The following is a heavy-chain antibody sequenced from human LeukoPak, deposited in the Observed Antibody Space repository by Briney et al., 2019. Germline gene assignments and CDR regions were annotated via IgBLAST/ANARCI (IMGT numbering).Heavy chain of an antibody. V-gene: IGHV3-7*01. CDR3: ARLSTAVADSDY. J-gene: IGHJ4*02. D-gene: IGHD6-13*01. Sequence: GGSLRLSCAASGLTFSSYWMSWVRQAPGKGLEWVANINKDGSDKYYVDSVKGRFTISRDNAKNSLYLQMNSLRAEDTAVYYCARLSTAVADSDYWGQGTLVTVSS. CDR1: GLTFSSYW. CDR2: INKDGSDK.